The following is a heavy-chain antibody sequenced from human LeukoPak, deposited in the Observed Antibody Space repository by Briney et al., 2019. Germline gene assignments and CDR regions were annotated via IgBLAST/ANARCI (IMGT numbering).Heavy chain of an antibody. V-gene: IGHV4-39*01. CDR1: GGSISSSSYY. D-gene: IGHD3-10*01. CDR3: ARSYGSGSSAGY. Sequence: SETLSLTXTVSGGSISSSSYYWGWIRQPPGKGLEWIGSIYYSGSTYYNPSLKSRVTISVDTSKNQFSLKLSSVTAADTALYYCARSYGSGSSAGYWGQGTLVTVSS. J-gene: IGHJ4*02. CDR2: IYYSGST.